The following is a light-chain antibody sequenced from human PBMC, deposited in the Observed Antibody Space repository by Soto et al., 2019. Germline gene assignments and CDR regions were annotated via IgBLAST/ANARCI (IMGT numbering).Light chain of an antibody. CDR1: QSISSY. CDR2: AAS. J-gene: IGKJ1*01. V-gene: IGKV1-39*01. CDR3: QQYNSHSET. Sequence: DIQMTQSPSSLSASVGDRVTITCRASQSISSYLNWYQQKPGKAPKLLIYAASSLQSGVPSRFSGSGSGTEFTLTISSLQPDDFATYYCQQYNSHSETFGQGTKVDIK.